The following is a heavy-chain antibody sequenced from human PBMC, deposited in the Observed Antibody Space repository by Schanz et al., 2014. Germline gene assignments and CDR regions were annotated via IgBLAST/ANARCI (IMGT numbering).Heavy chain of an antibody. CDR3: AKLSLDIVGVNRPDYYFDY. D-gene: IGHD1-26*01. V-gene: IGHV3-30*04. J-gene: IGHJ4*02. CDR1: GFTFSTCA. Sequence: QVQLVESGGGVVQPGRSLRLSCAASGFTFSTCAMHWVRQAPGKALEWVAVISYEGNDKYYGDSVKGRFTISRDSPKNRLYLQMNSLRAEDTAVYYCAKLSLDIVGVNRPDYYFDYWGQGTLVTVSS. CDR2: ISYEGNDK.